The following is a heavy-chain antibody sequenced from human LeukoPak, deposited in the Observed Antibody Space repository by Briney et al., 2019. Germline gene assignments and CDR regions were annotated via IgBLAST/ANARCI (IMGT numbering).Heavy chain of an antibody. V-gene: IGHV3-11*01. CDR1: GFTFSDYY. Sequence: GGSLRLSCAASGFTFSDYYMSWIRQAPGKGLEWVSYISSSGSTIYYADSVKGRFTISRDNAKNSLYLQMNSLRAEDTAVYYCARDGSDTAMVSYHYGMDVWGQGTTVTVSS. CDR2: ISSSGSTI. J-gene: IGHJ6*02. D-gene: IGHD5-18*01. CDR3: ARDGSDTAMVSYHYGMDV.